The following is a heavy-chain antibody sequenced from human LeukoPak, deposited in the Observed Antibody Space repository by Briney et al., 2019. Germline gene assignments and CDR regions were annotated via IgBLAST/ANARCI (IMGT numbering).Heavy chain of an antibody. CDR2: ISSSSSAI. CDR1: GFTFSDYY. V-gene: IGHV3-11*01. J-gene: IGHJ6*03. CDR3: ARVTVTTYSYYYYMDV. D-gene: IGHD4-17*01. Sequence: PGGSLRLSCAASGFTFSDYYMTWIRQAPGKGLEWVSYISSSSSAIFYADSVKGRFTISRDNAKNSLSLQMSSLRAEDTAVYYCARVTVTTYSYYYYMDVWGKGTTVTISS.